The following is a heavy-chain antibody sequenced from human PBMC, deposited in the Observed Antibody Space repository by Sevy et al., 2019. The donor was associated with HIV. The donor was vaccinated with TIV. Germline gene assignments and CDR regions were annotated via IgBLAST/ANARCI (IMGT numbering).Heavy chain of an antibody. J-gene: IGHJ4*02. Sequence: LETLSLTCGVSGGTFVGHYWTWIRQTPGKGLEWIGEINHRGTANYNPSLKSRVSISVDTSNNQFSLRLNSVTAADTAVYYCARTSTLTISALDSWGQGALVTVSS. D-gene: IGHD4-17*01. CDR3: ARTSTLTISALDS. CDR1: GGTFVGHY. CDR2: INHRGTA. V-gene: IGHV4-34*01.